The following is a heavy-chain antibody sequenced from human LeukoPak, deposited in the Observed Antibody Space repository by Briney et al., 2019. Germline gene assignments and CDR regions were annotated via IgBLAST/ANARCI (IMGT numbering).Heavy chain of an antibody. CDR3: ARSYDFWSGYYLRGAYNWFDP. D-gene: IGHD3-3*01. CDR1: GYTFTIYG. CDR2: IIPIFGTA. J-gene: IGHJ5*02. Sequence: SVTVSCKASGYTFTIYGISWVRQAPGQGLEWMGGIIPIFGTANYAQKFQGRVTITADESTSTAYMELSSLRSEDTAVYYCARSYDFWSGYYLRGAYNWFDPWGQGTLVTVSS. V-gene: IGHV1-69*13.